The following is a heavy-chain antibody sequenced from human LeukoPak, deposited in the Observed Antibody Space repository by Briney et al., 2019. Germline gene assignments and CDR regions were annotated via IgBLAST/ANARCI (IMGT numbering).Heavy chain of an antibody. CDR3: ARDLSSAGTFDY. CDR1: GFTFSSHG. V-gene: IGHV3-23*01. J-gene: IGHJ4*02. CDR2: IVGGAGGT. Sequence: GGSLRLSCAASGFTFSSHGMSWIRQAPGKGLEWVSGIVGGAGGTYYADSVKGRFTISRDNAKNSLYLQMNSLRAEDTAVYYCARDLSSAGTFDYWGQGTLVTVSS. D-gene: IGHD3-10*01.